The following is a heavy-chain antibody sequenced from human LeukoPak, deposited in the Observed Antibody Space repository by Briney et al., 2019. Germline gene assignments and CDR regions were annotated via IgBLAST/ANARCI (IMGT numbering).Heavy chain of an antibody. CDR1: GFTFSSYS. CDR3: ARDPPIPTYYYGSGSYTGQPFDP. Sequence: PGGSLRLSCAASGFTFSSYSMNWVCQAPGKGLEWVSSISSSSSYIYYADSVKGRFTISRDNAKNSLYLQMNSLRAEDTAVYYCARDPPIPTYYYGSGSYTGQPFDPWGQGTLVTVSS. V-gene: IGHV3-21*01. D-gene: IGHD3-10*01. J-gene: IGHJ5*02. CDR2: ISSSSSYI.